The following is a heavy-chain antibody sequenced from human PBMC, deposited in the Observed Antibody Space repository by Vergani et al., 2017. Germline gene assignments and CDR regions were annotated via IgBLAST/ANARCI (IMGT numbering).Heavy chain of an antibody. CDR1: GGSFSGYY. Sequence: QVQLQQWGAGLLKPSETLSLTCAVYGGSFSGYYWSWIRQPPGKGLEWIGEINHSGSTNYNPSLKSRVTISVDTSKNQFSLKLSSVTAADTAVYYCARLYGDYVYYYYYMDVGGKGTTVTVSS. J-gene: IGHJ6*03. CDR3: ARLYGDYVYYYYYMDV. V-gene: IGHV4-34*01. D-gene: IGHD4-17*01. CDR2: INHSGST.